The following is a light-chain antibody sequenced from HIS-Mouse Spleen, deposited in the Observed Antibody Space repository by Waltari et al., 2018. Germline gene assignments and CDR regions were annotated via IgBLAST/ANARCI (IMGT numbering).Light chain of an antibody. CDR2: EDS. J-gene: IGLJ2*01. CDR1: AVPKKY. V-gene: IGLV3-10*01. Sequence: SYELTQPTSVSVSPGQTARLTCSAHAVPKKYAYWYQQKSGRAPELVLYEDSKRPSGIPERFSGSSSGTMATLTIRGAQVEDEADYYCYSTDSSGNHMVCGGGTKLTVL. CDR3: YSTDSSGNHMV.